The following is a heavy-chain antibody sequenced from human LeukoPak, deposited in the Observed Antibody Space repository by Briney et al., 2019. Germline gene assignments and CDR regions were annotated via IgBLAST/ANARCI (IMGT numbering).Heavy chain of an antibody. CDR2: IYYSKNT. CDR1: GGSISSSSAY. CDR3: VSPRGFSYGYFDY. Sequence: SETLSLTCTGSGGSISSSSAYWGGIRQPPGKGLEWIGSIYYSKNTYYNPSLKSRVTISADTSKNQFSLTLGSVSATDTAVYYCVSPRGFSYGYFDYWGQGTLVTVSS. D-gene: IGHD5-18*01. V-gene: IGHV4-39*01. J-gene: IGHJ4*02.